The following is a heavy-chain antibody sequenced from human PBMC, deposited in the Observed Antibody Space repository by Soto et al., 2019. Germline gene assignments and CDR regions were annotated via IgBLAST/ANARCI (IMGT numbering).Heavy chain of an antibody. CDR1: GGSISSYY. CDR3: AKYRRTDAEGYTFDY. D-gene: IGHD2-15*01. J-gene: IGHJ4*02. CDR2: IYYSGNT. Sequence: PSETLSLTCTVSGGSISSYYWSWIRQPPGKGLQWIGYIYYSGNTNYNPSLKGRVTMSVDTSKNQFSLQVSSVTAADTAVYFCAKYRRTDAEGYTFDYWGQGALVTVSS. V-gene: IGHV4-59*01.